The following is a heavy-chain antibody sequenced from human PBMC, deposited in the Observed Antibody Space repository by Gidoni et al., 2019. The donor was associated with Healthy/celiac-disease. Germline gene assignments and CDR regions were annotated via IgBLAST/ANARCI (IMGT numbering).Heavy chain of an antibody. Sequence: QVQLVESGGGVVQPGRSLRLSCAASGFTFSSYGMHWVRQAPGKGLEWVAVIWYDGSNKYYADSVKGRFTISRDNSKNTLYLQMNSLRAEDTAVYYCARESGSYSLGYWGQGTLVTVSS. CDR2: IWYDGSNK. V-gene: IGHV3-33*01. CDR1: GFTFSSYG. D-gene: IGHD1-26*01. J-gene: IGHJ4*02. CDR3: ARESGSYSLGY.